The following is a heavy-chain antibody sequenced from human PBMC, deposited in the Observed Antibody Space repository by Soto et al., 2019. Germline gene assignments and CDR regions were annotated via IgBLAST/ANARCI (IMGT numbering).Heavy chain of an antibody. V-gene: IGHV6-1*01. D-gene: IGHD1-26*01. Sequence: SQTLSLTCAISGDSVSSNTAAGNCIMQSPSRCLEWLGRTYYRSNWYNDYAVSVKSRITINPDTSKNQFSLQLNSVTPEDTAVYYCARDDGWEYAYWGQGTLVTVSS. CDR3: ARDDGWEYAY. CDR1: GDSVSSNTAA. J-gene: IGHJ4*02. CDR2: TYYRSNWYN.